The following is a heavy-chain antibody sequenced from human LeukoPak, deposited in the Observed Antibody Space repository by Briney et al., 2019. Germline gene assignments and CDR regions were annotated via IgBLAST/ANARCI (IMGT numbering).Heavy chain of an antibody. Sequence: GGSLRLSCAASGFTFSSYWMSWVRQAPGKGLEWVANIKQDGSEKYYVDSVKGRFTISRDNAKNSLYLQMNSLRSDDTAVYYCARDQRSSGWSRSDYWGQGTLVTVSS. CDR2: IKQDGSEK. V-gene: IGHV3-7*03. J-gene: IGHJ4*02. CDR1: GFTFSSYW. D-gene: IGHD6-19*01. CDR3: ARDQRSSGWSRSDY.